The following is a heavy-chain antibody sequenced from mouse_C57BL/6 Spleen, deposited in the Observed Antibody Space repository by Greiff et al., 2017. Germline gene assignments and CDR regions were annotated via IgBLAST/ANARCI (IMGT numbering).Heavy chain of an antibody. V-gene: IGHV1-18*01. D-gene: IGHD2-3*01. Sequence: VQLQQPGAELVKPGASVKVSCKASGYTFTSYWMHWVKQSHGKSLEWIGDINPNNGGTIYNQKFKGKATLTVDKSSSTAYMELRSLTSEDTAVYYCARCGYYDYYAMDYWGQGTSVTVSS. CDR2: INPNNGGT. CDR3: ARCGYYDYYAMDY. CDR1: GYTFTSYW. J-gene: IGHJ4*01.